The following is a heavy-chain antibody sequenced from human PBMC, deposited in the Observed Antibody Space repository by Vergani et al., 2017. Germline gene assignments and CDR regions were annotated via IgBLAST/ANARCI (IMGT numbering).Heavy chain of an antibody. CDR1: GFTLSNYD. J-gene: IGHJ4*02. CDR3: AKHFRGWGIYC. D-gene: IGHD3-16*01. Sequence: QVQLVESGGGVVQRGGSLRLSCATSGFTLSNYDMQWIRQGPGKGLEFVAFIQFDGSNQYYADSVKGRFTLSRDFSKNTLYLQMKSPRTDDTATYYCAKHFRGWGIYCWGQGTQVIVSS. CDR2: IQFDGSNQ. V-gene: IGHV3-30*02.